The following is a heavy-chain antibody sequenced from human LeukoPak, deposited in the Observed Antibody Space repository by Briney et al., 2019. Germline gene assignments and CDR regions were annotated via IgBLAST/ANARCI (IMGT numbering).Heavy chain of an antibody. J-gene: IGHJ4*02. CDR1: GGSISSSSYY. Sequence: PSETLSLTCTVSGGSISSSSYYWGWIRQPPGKGLEWIGSIYYSGSTYYNPSLKSRVTISVDTSKNQFSLKLSSVTAADTAVYYCASLFLGSWADFDYWGQGTLVTVSS. D-gene: IGHD6-13*01. V-gene: IGHV4-39*01. CDR2: IYYSGST. CDR3: ASLFLGSWADFDY.